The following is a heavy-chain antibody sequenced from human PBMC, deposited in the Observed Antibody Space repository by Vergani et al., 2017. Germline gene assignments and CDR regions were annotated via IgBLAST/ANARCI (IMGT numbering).Heavy chain of an antibody. CDR2: IKSDGSIT. CDR3: GRDLSSGSMTFYRGSGYESKWALDY. CDR1: GFSFSGYW. J-gene: IGHJ4*02. V-gene: IGHV3-74*01. D-gene: IGHD3-22*01. Sequence: EVQLVESGGGLIHPGGSLRLSCEGSGFSFSGYWMHWVRQSPEKGLVWVSRIKSDGSITNYADSVKGRFTISRDNAKNTLYLHMNSLRPEDTAVYYCGRDLSSGSMTFYRGSGYESKWALDYWGQGTLVTVSS.